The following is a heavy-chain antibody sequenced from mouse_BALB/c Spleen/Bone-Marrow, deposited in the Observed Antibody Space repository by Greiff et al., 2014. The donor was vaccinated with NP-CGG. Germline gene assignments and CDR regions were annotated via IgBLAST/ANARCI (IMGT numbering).Heavy chain of an antibody. CDR1: GYKFTDYE. CDR3: TREGIYFGYDVPMDY. D-gene: IGHD2-2*01. J-gene: IGHJ4*01. Sequence: VQVVESGAELVRPGASVTLSCKASGYKFTDYEMHWVKQTPVHGLEWIGSIDPETSGTAYNQNFKGKATLTADRSSTTAYMELRNLTSEDSAVYYCTREGIYFGYDVPMDYWGQGTSVTVSS. V-gene: IGHV1-15*01. CDR2: IDPETSGT.